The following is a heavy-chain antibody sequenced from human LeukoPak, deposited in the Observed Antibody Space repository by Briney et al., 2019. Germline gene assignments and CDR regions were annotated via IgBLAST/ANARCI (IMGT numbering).Heavy chain of an antibody. CDR1: GFTFSSYG. J-gene: IGHJ4*02. CDR3: AKIIGRYSGYDFLPDY. Sequence: GGPLRLSCAASGFTFSSYGMHWVRQAPGKGLEWVAFIRYDGSNKYYADSVKGRFTISRDNSKNTLYLQMNSLRAEDTAVYYCAKIIGRYSGYDFLPDYWGQGTLVTVSS. CDR2: IRYDGSNK. D-gene: IGHD5-12*01. V-gene: IGHV3-30*02.